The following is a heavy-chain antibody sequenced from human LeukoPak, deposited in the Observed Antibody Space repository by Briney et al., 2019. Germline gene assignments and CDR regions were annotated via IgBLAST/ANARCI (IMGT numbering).Heavy chain of an antibody. CDR3: ARDLDYSWFDP. CDR1: GFTVSSNY. CDR2: IYSGGST. Sequence: GGSLRLSCAASGFTVSSNYMSWVRQAPGKGLEWVSVIYSGGSTYYADSVKGRFTISRDNSKNTLYLQMNSLRAEDTAVYYCARDLDYSWFDPWGQGTLVTVSS. V-gene: IGHV3-66*02. J-gene: IGHJ5*02.